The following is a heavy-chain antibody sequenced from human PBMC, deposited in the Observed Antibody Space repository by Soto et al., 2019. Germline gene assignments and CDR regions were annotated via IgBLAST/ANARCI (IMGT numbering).Heavy chain of an antibody. J-gene: IGHJ6*02. CDR3: ARSAHDISDRVGYYYGMDV. D-gene: IGHD3-9*01. CDR2: ISYDGSNK. Sequence: GGSLRLSCAASGFTFSSYAMHWVRQAPGKGLEWVAVISYDGSNKYYADSVKGRFTISRDNSKNTLYLQMNSLRAEDTAVYYCARSAHDISDRVGYYYGMDVWGQGTTVTVSS. CDR1: GFTFSSYA. V-gene: IGHV3-30-3*01.